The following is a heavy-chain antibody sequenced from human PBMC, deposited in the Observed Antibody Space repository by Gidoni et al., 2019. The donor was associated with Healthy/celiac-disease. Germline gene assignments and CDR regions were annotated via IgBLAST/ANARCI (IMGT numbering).Heavy chain of an antibody. V-gene: IGHV3-30*18. Sequence: QVQLVESGGGVVQPGRSLRLSCAASGFTFSSYGMHWVRQAPGKGLEWVAVISYDGSNKYYADSVKGRFTISRDNSKNTLYLQMNSLRAEDTAVYYCAKVGPSRIQLWYYYYYMDVWGKGTTVTVSS. D-gene: IGHD5-18*01. CDR2: ISYDGSNK. CDR3: AKVGPSRIQLWYYYYYMDV. CDR1: GFTFSSYG. J-gene: IGHJ6*03.